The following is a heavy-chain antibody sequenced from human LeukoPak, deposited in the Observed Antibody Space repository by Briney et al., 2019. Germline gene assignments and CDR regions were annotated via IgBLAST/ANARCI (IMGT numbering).Heavy chain of an antibody. CDR1: GFTVSSNY. V-gene: IGHV3-66*01. CDR2: IYSGGST. Sequence: GGSLRLSCAASGFTVSSNYMSWVRQAPGKGLEWVSVIYSGGSTYYADSVKGRFTISRDNAKNSLYLQMNSLRAEDTAVYYCARGGWTYDTYFDYWGQGTLVTVSS. CDR3: ARGGWTYDTYFDY. D-gene: IGHD3-22*01. J-gene: IGHJ4*02.